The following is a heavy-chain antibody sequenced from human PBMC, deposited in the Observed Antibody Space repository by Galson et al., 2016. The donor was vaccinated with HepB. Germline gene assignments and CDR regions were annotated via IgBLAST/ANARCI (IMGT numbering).Heavy chain of an antibody. CDR2: ISHDGNKQ. CDR3: AKDGRIYCSSASCHDHFHY. J-gene: IGHJ4*02. CDR1: GFSFSSYG. V-gene: IGHV3-30*18. D-gene: IGHD2-2*01. Sequence: SLRLSCAASGFSFSSYGMHWVRQAPGKGLEWVSVISHDGNKQYFAASVKGRFTISRDNSKKTLYLQMNSLRAEDTAVYYCAKDGRIYCSSASCHDHFHYWGQGTLVTVSS.